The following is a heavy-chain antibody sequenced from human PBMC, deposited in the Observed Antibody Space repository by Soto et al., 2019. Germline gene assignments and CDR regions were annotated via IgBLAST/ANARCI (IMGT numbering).Heavy chain of an antibody. CDR1: GGSISAYY. D-gene: IGHD1-7*01. V-gene: IGHV4-59*08. CDR3: ARLNAGTTYYYYGKDV. CDR2: IYYSAST. J-gene: IGHJ6*02. Sequence: SGTLSFACTVSGGSISAYYCTWIRLPPGKGLEWIGYIYYSASTNYSPSLTSRVTISVDTSKNQFSLNLSSVTAADTAVYYCARLNAGTTYYYYGKDVWGQWTTVT.